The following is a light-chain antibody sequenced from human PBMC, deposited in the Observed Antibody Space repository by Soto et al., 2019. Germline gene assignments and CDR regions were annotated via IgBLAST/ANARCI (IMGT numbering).Light chain of an antibody. J-gene: IGLJ1*01. Sequence: QSVLTQPASVSGSPGQSITISCTGTSSDVGSYNPVSWYQQHPGKAPKLMIYEVSKRPSGVSNRFSGSKSGNTASLTISGLQAEDEADYYCCSYAGSSTPYVFGTGTKATVL. V-gene: IGLV2-23*02. CDR1: SSDVGSYNP. CDR3: CSYAGSSTPYV. CDR2: EVS.